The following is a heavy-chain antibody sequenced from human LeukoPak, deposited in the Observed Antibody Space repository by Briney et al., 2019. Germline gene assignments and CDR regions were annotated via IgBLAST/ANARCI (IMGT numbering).Heavy chain of an antibody. J-gene: IGHJ5*02. CDR2: IIPIFGTA. CDR1: GGTFSSYA. CDR3: ARGRYYYGSGSYPLNWFDP. V-gene: IGHV1-69*13. Sequence: SVEVSCKASGGTFSSYAISWVRQAPGQGLEWMGGIIPIFGTANYAQKFQGRVTITADESTSTAYMELSSLRSEDTAVYYCARGRYYYGSGSYPLNWFDPWGQGTLVTVPS. D-gene: IGHD3-10*01.